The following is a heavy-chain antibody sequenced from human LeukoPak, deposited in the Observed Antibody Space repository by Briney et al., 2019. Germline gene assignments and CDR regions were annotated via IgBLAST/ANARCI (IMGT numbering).Heavy chain of an antibody. CDR3: ARGEGGYRNWFDP. J-gene: IGHJ5*02. D-gene: IGHD3-22*01. CDR2: IDHSGST. Sequence: SETLSLTCTVSGYSISSGYYWGWIRQPPGKGLEWTGSIDHSGSTYYNPSLKSRITISVDTSKNQFSLKLSSVTAADTAVYYCARGEGGYRNWFDPWGQGTLVTVSS. V-gene: IGHV4-38-2*02. CDR1: GYSISSGYY.